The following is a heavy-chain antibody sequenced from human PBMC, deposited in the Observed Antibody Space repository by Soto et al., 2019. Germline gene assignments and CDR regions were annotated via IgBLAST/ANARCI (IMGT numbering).Heavy chain of an antibody. J-gene: IGHJ6*02. CDR2: ISSSSSYI. CDR1: RFPFSSYS. Sequence: GGSLSLSCVASRFPFSSYSMNWVRQAPGKGLEWVSSISSSSSYIYYADSVKGRFTISRDNAKNSLYLQMNSLRAENTAVYYCARADCSGGSCYSGYYYGMDVWGQGTTVTVSS. CDR3: ARADCSGGSCYSGYYYGMDV. V-gene: IGHV3-21*01. D-gene: IGHD2-15*01.